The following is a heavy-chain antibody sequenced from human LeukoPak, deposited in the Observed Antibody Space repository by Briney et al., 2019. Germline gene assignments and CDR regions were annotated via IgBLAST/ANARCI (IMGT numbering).Heavy chain of an antibody. V-gene: IGHV3-23*01. D-gene: IGHD1-26*01. CDR2: VSGSGGST. J-gene: IGHJ4*02. CDR1: GFTFSSYA. CDR3: AKEVDPVGATYFDY. Sequence: PGGSLRLSCAASGFTFSSYAMSWVRQAPGKGLEWVSSVSGSGGSTYYADSVKGRFTISRDNSKSTLFLQMNSLRAEDTAVYYCAKEVDPVGATYFDYWGQGTLVTVSS.